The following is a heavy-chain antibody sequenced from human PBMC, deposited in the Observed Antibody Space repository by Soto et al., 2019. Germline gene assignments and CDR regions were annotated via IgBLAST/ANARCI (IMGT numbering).Heavy chain of an antibody. D-gene: IGHD1-26*01. CDR2: IIPIFGTT. J-gene: IGHJ1*01. Sequence: SVKVSCKASGGTFNTYTFSWLRQAPGQGLEWMGSIIPIFGTTHYAQSFQGRLSITADQSSTTTYMELRSLTSHDTALYYCARIPRYSFPTSDPLDNWGQGTLVTVSS. CDR1: GGTFNTYT. V-gene: IGHV1-69*13. CDR3: ARIPRYSFPTSDPLDN.